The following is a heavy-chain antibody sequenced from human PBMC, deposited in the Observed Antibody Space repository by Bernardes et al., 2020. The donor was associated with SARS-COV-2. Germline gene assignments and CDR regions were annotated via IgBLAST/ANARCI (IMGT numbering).Heavy chain of an antibody. V-gene: IGHV4-39*01. Sequence: SETLSLTCTVSGGSIGSSLYYWGWIRQPPGKGLEWIGSISYSGTTYYSPSLKSPVTISIDTSMNQFSLKLTSVTAADTAVYYCARQRRVSTVIRDYFDYWGQGTLVTVSS. CDR2: ISYSGTT. J-gene: IGHJ4*02. CDR3: ARQRRVSTVIRDYFDY. CDR1: GGSIGSSLYY. D-gene: IGHD4-17*01.